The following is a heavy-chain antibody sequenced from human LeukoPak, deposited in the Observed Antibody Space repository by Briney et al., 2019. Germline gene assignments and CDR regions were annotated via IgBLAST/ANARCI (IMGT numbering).Heavy chain of an antibody. CDR1: GFSLSTSGVG. V-gene: IGHV2-5*01. D-gene: IGHD3-22*01. CDR2: NYWNDDK. Sequence: SGPTLVNPTQTLTLTCTFSGFSLSTSGVGVGWIRQPPGKALEWLALNYWNDDKRYSPSLKSRLTITKDTSKNQVVLTMTNMDPVDTATYYCAQNYYDSSGYVVFDYWGQGTLVTVSS. CDR3: AQNYYDSSGYVVFDY. J-gene: IGHJ4*02.